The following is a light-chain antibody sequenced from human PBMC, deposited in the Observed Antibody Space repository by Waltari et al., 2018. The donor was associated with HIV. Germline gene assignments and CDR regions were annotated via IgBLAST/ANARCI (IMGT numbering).Light chain of an antibody. J-gene: IGLJ2*01. CDR2: SNN. CDR3: ETLDDNLNGPV. CDR1: SSNIGNNA. V-gene: IGLV1-44*01. Sequence: QSVLTQPPSASATPGQRVTISCSGSSSNIGNNAVSWYQQFPGTAPKLLIYSNNQRPSGVPDRFSGSKSGTSASLAISGLQYEDEANYYCETLDDNLNGPVFGGGTKLTVL.